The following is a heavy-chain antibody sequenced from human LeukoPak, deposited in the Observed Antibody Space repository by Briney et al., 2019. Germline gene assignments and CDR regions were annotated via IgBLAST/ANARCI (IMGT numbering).Heavy chain of an antibody. Sequence: AASVKVSCKASGYTFTGYYMHWVRQAPGQGLEWMGWINPNSGGTNYAQKFQGRVTMTRDTSISTAYMELSRLRSDDTAVYYRAIIVATIGPFDYWGQGTLVTVSS. CDR1: GYTFTGYY. V-gene: IGHV1-2*02. CDR3: AIIVATIGPFDY. CDR2: INPNSGGT. J-gene: IGHJ4*02. D-gene: IGHD5-12*01.